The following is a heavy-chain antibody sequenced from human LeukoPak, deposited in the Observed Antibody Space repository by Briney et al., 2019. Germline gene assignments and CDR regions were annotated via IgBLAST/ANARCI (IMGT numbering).Heavy chain of an antibody. CDR3: ARDSNPFSGFDY. J-gene: IGHJ4*02. Sequence: SETLSLTCTVSGGSISSGSYYWSWIRQPAGKGLEWIGRIYTSGSTNYNPSLKSRVTISVDTSKNQFSLKLSSVTAADTAVYYCARDSNPFSGFDYWGQGTLVTVSS. V-gene: IGHV4-61*02. CDR1: GGSISSGSYY. CDR2: IYTSGST.